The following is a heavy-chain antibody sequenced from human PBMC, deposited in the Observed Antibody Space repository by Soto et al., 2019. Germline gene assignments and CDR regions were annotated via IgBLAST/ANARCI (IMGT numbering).Heavy chain of an antibody. J-gene: IGHJ6*02. CDR1: GFTFSMYD. D-gene: IGHD6-19*01. CDR3: VRSANGQRAGDYYGMDV. CDR2: IGTAGDT. V-gene: IGHV3-13*04. Sequence: EVQLVESGGDLVQPGGSLRLSCAASGFTFSMYDMHWVRQLTGKGLEWVSGIGTAGDTYYPGSVKGRFTISRENAKNSLYLQMNSLRSGDTAVYYCVRSANGQRAGDYYGMDVWGQGTMVTVSS.